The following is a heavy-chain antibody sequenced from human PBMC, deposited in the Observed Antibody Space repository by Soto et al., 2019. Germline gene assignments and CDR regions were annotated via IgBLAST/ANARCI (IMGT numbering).Heavy chain of an antibody. J-gene: IGHJ4*02. Sequence: QVQLVESGGGVVQPGRSLRLSCAASGFTFSSYGMHLVRQAPGKGLEWVAVISYDGSNKYYADSVKGRFTISRDNSKNTLYLQMNSLRAEDTAVYYCAKDADGSGSYYFDYWGQGTLVTVSS. V-gene: IGHV3-30*18. CDR1: GFTFSSYG. CDR2: ISYDGSNK. CDR3: AKDADGSGSYYFDY. D-gene: IGHD3-10*01.